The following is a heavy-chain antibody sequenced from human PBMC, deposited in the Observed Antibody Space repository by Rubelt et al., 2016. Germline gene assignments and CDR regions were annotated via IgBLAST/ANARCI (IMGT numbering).Heavy chain of an antibody. CDR3: AKDFRGHYYDYVWGSYRPYYGMDV. J-gene: IGHJ6*02. CDR2: ISSSSSTI. D-gene: IGHD3-16*02. CDR1: TFSSYS. Sequence: TFSSYSMNWVRQAPGKGLEWVSYISSSSSTIYYADSVKGRFTISRDNAKNSLYLQMNSLRAEDTAVYYCAKDFRGHYYDYVWGSYRPYYGMDVWGQGTTVTVSS. V-gene: IGHV3-48*04.